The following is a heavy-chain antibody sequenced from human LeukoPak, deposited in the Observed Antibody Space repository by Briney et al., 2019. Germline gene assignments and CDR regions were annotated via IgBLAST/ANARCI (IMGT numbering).Heavy chain of an antibody. J-gene: IGHJ3*02. D-gene: IGHD3-10*01. Sequence: GASVKVSCKASGYTFTSYYMHWVRQAPGQGLEWMGIINPSGGSTSYAQKFQGRATMTRDTSTSTVYMELSSLRSEDTAVYYCARAYYGSGSYRAFDIWGQGTMVTVSS. CDR3: ARAYYGSGSYRAFDI. V-gene: IGHV1-46*01. CDR2: INPSGGST. CDR1: GYTFTSYY.